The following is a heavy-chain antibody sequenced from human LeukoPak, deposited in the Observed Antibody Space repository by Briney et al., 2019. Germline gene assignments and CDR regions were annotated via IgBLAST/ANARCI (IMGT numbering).Heavy chain of an antibody. CDR1: GFTFSSYG. CDR2: IWDDGSNK. J-gene: IGHJ6*03. CDR3: AKDLRRAISGVDIPVYYYYMDV. D-gene: IGHD3-3*01. Sequence: GGSLRLSCAASGFTFSSYGMHWVRQAPGKGLEWVALIWDDGSNKYYADSVKGRFTISRDTSKNTLYLQMNSLSAENTAVYYCAKDLRRAISGVDIPVYYYYMDVWGKGTTVTVSS. V-gene: IGHV3-33*06.